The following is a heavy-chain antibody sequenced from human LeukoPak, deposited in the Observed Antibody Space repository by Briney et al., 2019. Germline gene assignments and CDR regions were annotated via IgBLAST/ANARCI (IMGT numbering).Heavy chain of an antibody. CDR1: GGSISGSTYY. D-gene: IGHD1-26*01. J-gene: IGHJ4*02. V-gene: IGHV4-61*02. CDR2: IYASGST. CDR3: ARDGGSYSLDY. Sequence: SQTLSLTCTVSGGSISGSTYYWGWIRQPAGKGLAWIGRIYASGSTSYNPSLKSRATISVDTSKNQFSLKLSSVTAADTAIYYCARDGGSYSLDYWGRGTLVTVSS.